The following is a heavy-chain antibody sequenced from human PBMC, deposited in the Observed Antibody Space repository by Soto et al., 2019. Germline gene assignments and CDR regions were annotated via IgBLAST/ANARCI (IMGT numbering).Heavy chain of an antibody. CDR3: ARGGYCSSTSCYAVAFDI. CDR2: ISYDGDNE. Sequence: GGSLRLSCAASGFSFSNYAMHWVRQAPGKGLEWLAIISYDGDNEYYADSVKGRFTISRDNSKNTLYLQMNSLRAEDTAVYYCARGGYCSSTSCYAVAFDIWGQGTMVTVSS. D-gene: IGHD2-2*01. V-gene: IGHV3-30*03. J-gene: IGHJ3*02. CDR1: GFSFSNYA.